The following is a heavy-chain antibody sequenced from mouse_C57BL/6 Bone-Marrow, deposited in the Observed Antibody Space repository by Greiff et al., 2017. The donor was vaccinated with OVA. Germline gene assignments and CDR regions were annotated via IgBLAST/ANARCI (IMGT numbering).Heavy chain of an antibody. J-gene: IGHJ3*01. CDR3: TRSSYYSNYDWFAY. CDR2: IYPGNSDT. D-gene: IGHD2-5*01. CDR1: GYTFTSYW. V-gene: IGHV1-5*01. Sequence: DVKLVESGTVLARPGASVKMSCKTSGYTFTSYWMHWVKQRPGQGLEWIGAIYPGNSDTSYNQKFKGKAKLTAVTSASTAYMELSSLTNEDSAVYYCTRSSYYSNYDWFAYWGQGTLVTVSA.